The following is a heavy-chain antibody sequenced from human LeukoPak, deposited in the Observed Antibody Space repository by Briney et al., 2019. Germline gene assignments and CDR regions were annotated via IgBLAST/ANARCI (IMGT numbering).Heavy chain of an antibody. D-gene: IGHD3-10*02. CDR1: GFTFSSYA. CDR3: TRAHVGPDAFDI. J-gene: IGHJ3*02. V-gene: IGHV3-30*04. CDR2: ISYDGSNE. Sequence: PGGSLRLSCAASGFTFSSYAMHWVRQAPGKGLEWVAVISYDGSNEYHADSVKGRFTISRDSSKNTLYLQMNSLRAEDTAVYYCTRAHVGPDAFDIWGQGTMVTVSS.